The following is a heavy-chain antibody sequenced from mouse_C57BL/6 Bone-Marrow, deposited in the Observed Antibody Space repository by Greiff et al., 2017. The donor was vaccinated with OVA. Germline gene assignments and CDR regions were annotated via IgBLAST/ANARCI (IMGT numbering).Heavy chain of an antibody. CDR3: ARHEGYDYAMDY. D-gene: IGHD2-3*01. CDR1: GFTFSDYG. Sequence: EVKLVESGGGLVQPGGSLKLSCAASGFTFSDYGMAWVRQAPRKGPEWVAFISNLAYSIYYADTVTGRFTISRENAKNTLYLEMSSLRSEDTAMYYCARHEGYDYAMDYWGQGTSVTVSS. J-gene: IGHJ4*01. V-gene: IGHV5-15*01. CDR2: ISNLAYSI.